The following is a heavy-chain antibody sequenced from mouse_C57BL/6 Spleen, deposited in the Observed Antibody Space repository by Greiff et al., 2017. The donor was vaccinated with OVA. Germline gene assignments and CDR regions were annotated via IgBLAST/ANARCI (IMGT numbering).Heavy chain of an antibody. CDR1: GFTFSDYG. Sequence: EVMLVESGGGLVKPGGSLKLSCAASGFTFSDYGMHWVRQAPEKGLEWVAYISSGSSTIYYADTVKGRFTISRDNAKNTLFLQMTSLRSEDTAMYYCASPHSSGWAMDYWGQGTSVTVSS. CDR2: ISSGSSTI. CDR3: ASPHSSGWAMDY. V-gene: IGHV5-17*01. D-gene: IGHD3-2*02. J-gene: IGHJ4*01.